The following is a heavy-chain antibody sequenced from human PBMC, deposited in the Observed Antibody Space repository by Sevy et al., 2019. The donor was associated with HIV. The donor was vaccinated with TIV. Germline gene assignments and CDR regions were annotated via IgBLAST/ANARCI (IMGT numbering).Heavy chain of an antibody. CDR2: ISYDGSSK. V-gene: IGHV3-30-3*01. D-gene: IGHD2-2*01. CDR3: AILGVDCVSTNSYVMTSLSFDF. J-gene: IGHJ4*02. Sequence: GGSLRLSCAASGFTFSSFAMHWVRQAPGKGLEWVAVISYDGSSKYYPDTVKGRFTIFRNNAQNTLYLQMNRLRPEDTAVYFCAILGVDCVSTNSYVMTSLSFDFWGQGTLVTVSS. CDR1: GFTFSSFA.